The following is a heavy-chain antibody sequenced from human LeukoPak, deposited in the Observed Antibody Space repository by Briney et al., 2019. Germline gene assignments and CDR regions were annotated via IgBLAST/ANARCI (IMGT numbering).Heavy chain of an antibody. D-gene: IGHD1-26*01. Sequence: GGSLRLSCAASGFTFSSYWMSWVRQAPGKGLEWVANIKQDGSEKYYVDSVKGRFIISRDNAKNSLFLQMNSLRAEDTAVYYCARGRQNSGSYSDAFDIWGQGTMVTVSS. CDR3: ARGRQNSGSYSDAFDI. J-gene: IGHJ3*02. V-gene: IGHV3-7*01. CDR1: GFTFSSYW. CDR2: IKQDGSEK.